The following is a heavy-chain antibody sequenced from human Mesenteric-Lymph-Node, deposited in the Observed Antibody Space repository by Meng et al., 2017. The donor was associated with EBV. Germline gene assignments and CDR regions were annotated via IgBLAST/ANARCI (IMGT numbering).Heavy chain of an antibody. CDR2: SRGRII. CDR3: AGREIFVVVAAVGY. J-gene: IGHJ4*02. D-gene: IGHD2-2*01. V-gene: IGHV3-11*01. Sequence: SRGRIIYYAYSVKRRFTISRANAKNSLYLQMNSLSAEDTAVCYCAGREIFVVVAAVGYWGQGTLVTVSS.